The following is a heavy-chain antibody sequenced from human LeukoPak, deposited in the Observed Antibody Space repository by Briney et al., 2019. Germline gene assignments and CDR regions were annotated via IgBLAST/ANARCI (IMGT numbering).Heavy chain of an antibody. V-gene: IGHV4-38-2*02. Sequence: PSETLSLTCTVSGYSISSGYYWGWIRQPPGKGLGWIGSIYHSGSTYYNPSLKSRVTISVDTSKNQFSLKLSSVTAADTAVYYCARVRGRQDINFDYWGQGTLVTVSS. D-gene: IGHD6-25*01. CDR2: IYHSGST. J-gene: IGHJ4*02. CDR1: GYSISSGYY. CDR3: ARVRGRQDINFDY.